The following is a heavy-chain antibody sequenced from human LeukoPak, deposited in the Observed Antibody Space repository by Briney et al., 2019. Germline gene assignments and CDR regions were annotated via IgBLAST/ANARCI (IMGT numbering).Heavy chain of an antibody. Sequence: GGSLRLSCAASGFTVSSNYMSWVRQAPGKGLEWVSVIYSGGSAYYADSVKGRFTISRDNSKNTLYLQMNSLRAEDTAVYYCAKESYSSSSFDYWGQGTLVTVSS. CDR3: AKESYSSSSFDY. J-gene: IGHJ4*02. V-gene: IGHV3-53*01. D-gene: IGHD6-6*01. CDR1: GFTVSSNY. CDR2: IYSGGSA.